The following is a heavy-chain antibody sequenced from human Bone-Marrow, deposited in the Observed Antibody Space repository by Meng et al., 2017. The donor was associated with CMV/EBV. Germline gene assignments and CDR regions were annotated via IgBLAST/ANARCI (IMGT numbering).Heavy chain of an antibody. CDR1: GGSVSSGSYY. CDR3: ARVESLGVVVPAAISPWFDP. D-gene: IGHD2-2*01. V-gene: IGHV4-61*01. CDR2: IYYSGST. J-gene: IGHJ5*02. Sequence: SETLSLTCTVSGGSVSSGSYYWSWIRQPPGKGLEWIGYIYYSGSTNYNPSLKSRVTISVDTSKNQFSLKLSSVTAADTAVYYCARVESLGVVVPAAISPWFDPWVQGTLVTVSS.